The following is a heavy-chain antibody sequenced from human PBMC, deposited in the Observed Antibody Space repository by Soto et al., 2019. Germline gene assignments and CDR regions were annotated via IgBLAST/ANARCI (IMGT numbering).Heavy chain of an antibody. Sequence: SETLSLTCAVYGGSFSGYYWSWIRQPPGKGLEWIGEINHSGSTNYNPSLKSRVTISVDTSKNQFSLKLSSVTAADTAVYYCARGDRNYYDSSGYYYDYWGQGTLVTVSS. J-gene: IGHJ4*02. D-gene: IGHD3-22*01. CDR1: GGSFSGYY. CDR3: ARGDRNYYDSSGYYYDY. CDR2: INHSGST. V-gene: IGHV4-34*01.